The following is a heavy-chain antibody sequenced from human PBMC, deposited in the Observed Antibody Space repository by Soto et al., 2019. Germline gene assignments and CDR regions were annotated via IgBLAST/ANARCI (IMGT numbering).Heavy chain of an antibody. D-gene: IGHD1-26*01. V-gene: IGHV2-5*01. CDR1: GFSLNTSVAV. Sequence: EIGATLINPEHTLTINCAFSGFSLNTSVAVVGWIRQSPGKAPEWLALISWKDEKRYNPGLKSRLTITKDTSKNQVVLTMTDLDPVDTATYFCAHRYGGNYYRWYFDSWGQGTLVTVFS. CDR3: AHRYGGNYYRWYFDS. J-gene: IGHJ4*02. CDR2: ISWKDEK.